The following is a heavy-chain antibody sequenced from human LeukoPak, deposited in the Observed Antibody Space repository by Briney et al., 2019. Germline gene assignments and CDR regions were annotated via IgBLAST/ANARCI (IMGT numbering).Heavy chain of an antibody. CDR1: GFTFSTYA. D-gene: IGHD5-12*01. V-gene: IGHV3-23*01. Sequence: GGSLRLSCAASGFTFSTYAMGWVRQAPGKGLEWVSGISPRGDITYYTDSVKGRFTVSRDNFKNTVHLQENSLRPEDTAVYFCAKDDAWIRFASWGQGILVTVSS. CDR3: AKDDAWIRFAS. CDR2: ISPRGDIT. J-gene: IGHJ5*01.